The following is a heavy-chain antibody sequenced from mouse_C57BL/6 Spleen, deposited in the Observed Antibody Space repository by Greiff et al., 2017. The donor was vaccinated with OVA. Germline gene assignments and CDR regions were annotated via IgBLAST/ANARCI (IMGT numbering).Heavy chain of an antibody. Sequence: EVKLMESGGGLVKPGGSLKLSCAASGFTFSSYTMSWVRQTPEKRLEWVATISGGGGNTYYPDSVKGRFTISRDNAKNTLYLQMSSLRSEDTALYYCARHGSSGWTYYFDYWGQGTTLTVSS. CDR3: ARHGSSGWTYYFDY. CDR1: GFTFSSYT. D-gene: IGHD3-2*02. J-gene: IGHJ2*01. CDR2: ISGGGGNT. V-gene: IGHV5-9*01.